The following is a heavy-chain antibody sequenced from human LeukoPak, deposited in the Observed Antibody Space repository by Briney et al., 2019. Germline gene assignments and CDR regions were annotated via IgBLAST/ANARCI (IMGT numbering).Heavy chain of an antibody. Sequence: PSETLSLTCTVSGGSISNSSYYWGWIRQPPGKGLEWIGSIYYSGSTYYNPSIKSRVTISVDTSKNQCSLKLSSVTAADTAVYYCASIAARPTYYYYYMDVWGKGTTVTVSS. D-gene: IGHD6-6*01. CDR1: GGSISNSSYY. V-gene: IGHV4-39*01. J-gene: IGHJ6*03. CDR2: IYYSGST. CDR3: ASIAARPTYYYYYMDV.